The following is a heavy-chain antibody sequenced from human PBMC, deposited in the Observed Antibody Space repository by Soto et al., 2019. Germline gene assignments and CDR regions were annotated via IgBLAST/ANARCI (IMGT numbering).Heavy chain of an antibody. V-gene: IGHV3-30-3*01. CDR1: GFTFSSYA. J-gene: IGHJ5*02. Sequence: GGSLRLSCAASGFTFSSYAMHWVRQAPGKGLEWVAVISYDGSNKYYADSVKGRFTISRDNSKNTLYLQMNSLRAEDTAVYYCARDAPRLRYFDWLSPHHNWFDPWGQGTLVTVAS. CDR3: ARDAPRLRYFDWLSPHHNWFDP. D-gene: IGHD3-9*01. CDR2: ISYDGSNK.